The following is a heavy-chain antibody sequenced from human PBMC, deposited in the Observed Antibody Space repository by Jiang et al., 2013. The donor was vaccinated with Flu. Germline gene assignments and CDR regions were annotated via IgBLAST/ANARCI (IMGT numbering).Heavy chain of an antibody. J-gene: IGHJ3*02. D-gene: IGHD3-16*01. CDR1: GYTFTSYW. CDR3: ARRGTGLARDAFDI. V-gene: IGHV5-51*01. Sequence: AEVKKPGESLRVSCKVSGYTFTSYWISWVRQMPGKGLEWMGIIYPGDSDTRYSPSFQGQVTISADKSISTAYLQWSSLKASDTAMYYCARRGTGLARDAFDIWGQGTMVTVSS. CDR2: IYPGDSDT.